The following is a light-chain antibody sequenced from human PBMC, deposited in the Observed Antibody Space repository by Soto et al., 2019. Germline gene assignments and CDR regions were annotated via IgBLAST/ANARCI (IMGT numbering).Light chain of an antibody. CDR3: QHYQRYLPS. CDR2: AAT. CDR1: HPININ. Sequence: DIQMTQSPSSLSASVGDRVTITCRASHPININLVWFQQKPGKAPKSLIYAATNLQSGVPSRFSGSGGGTDFSLTISSLQPEDVATYYCQHYQRYLPSLGGGTKLEIK. V-gene: IGKV1-16*01. J-gene: IGKJ4*01.